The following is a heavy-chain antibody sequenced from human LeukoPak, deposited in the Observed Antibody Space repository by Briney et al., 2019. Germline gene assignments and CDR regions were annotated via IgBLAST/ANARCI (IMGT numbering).Heavy chain of an antibody. Sequence: PGGSLRLSCAASGFTFNSHAMYWVRQAPGKGLEWIGYIYYSGSTNYNPSLKSRVTISVDTSKNQFSLKLSSVTAADTAVYYCARDLRATAFDIWGQGTMVTVSS. CDR3: ARDLRATAFDI. V-gene: IGHV4-59*11. CDR1: GFTFNSHA. CDR2: IYYSGST. J-gene: IGHJ3*02.